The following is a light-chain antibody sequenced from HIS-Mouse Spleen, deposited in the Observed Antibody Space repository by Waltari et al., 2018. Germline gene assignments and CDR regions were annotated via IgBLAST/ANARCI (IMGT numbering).Light chain of an antibody. CDR2: EGS. CDR3: CSYAGSSTWV. Sequence: QSALTQPASVSGSPGQSITISCTGTSSDVGSYNLVSWYQQHPGKAPKLMIYEGSKRPSGVSHRFSGYKSGNTASLPISGLQAVDEADYYCCSYAGSSTWVFGGGTQLTVL. CDR1: SSDVGSYNL. J-gene: IGLJ3*02. V-gene: IGLV2-23*01.